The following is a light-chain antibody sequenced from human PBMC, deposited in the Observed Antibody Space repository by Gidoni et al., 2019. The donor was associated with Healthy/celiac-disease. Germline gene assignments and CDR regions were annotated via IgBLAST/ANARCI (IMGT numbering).Light chain of an antibody. J-gene: IGKJ5*01. CDR1: QSVLYSSNNKNS. CDR2: WAS. V-gene: IGKV4-1*01. CDR3: QKYYSTPT. Sequence: DIVTTPSPDSLSVSLGERATINCKSSQSVLYSSNNKNSLAWYQHKPGQPLKLLVYWASTRESGVTDRFSGSGSGTDFTLTIRHLQDEDVAVYYCQKYYSTPTFGQGTRLEIK.